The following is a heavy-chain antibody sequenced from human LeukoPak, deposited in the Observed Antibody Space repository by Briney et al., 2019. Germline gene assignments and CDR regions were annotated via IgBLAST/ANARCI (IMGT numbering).Heavy chain of an antibody. Sequence: PGGSLRLSCAASGFTVSSNYMSWVRQAPGKGLEWVSVIYSGGSTYYADSVKGRFTISRDNSKNTLYLQMNSLRAEDTAVYYCARDYPRHWDYGMDVWGQGTTVTVSS. CDR3: ARDYPRHWDYGMDV. CDR1: GFTVSSNY. CDR2: IYSGGST. V-gene: IGHV3-66*01. J-gene: IGHJ6*02. D-gene: IGHD7-27*01.